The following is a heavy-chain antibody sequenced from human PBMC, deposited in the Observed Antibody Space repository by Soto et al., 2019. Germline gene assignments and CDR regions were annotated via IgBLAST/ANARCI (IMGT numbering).Heavy chain of an antibody. Sequence: PGGSLRLSCAASGFTFSSYSMNWVRQAPGKGLEWVSTISGSTGNTYDADSVKGRFTISRDNSKNTLYLQMNSLRAEDTAVYYCAKDLGELLFDYFDYWGQGTLVTVSS. CDR3: AKDLGELLFDYFDY. D-gene: IGHD3-10*01. CDR2: ISGSTGNT. J-gene: IGHJ4*02. CDR1: GFTFSSYS. V-gene: IGHV3-23*01.